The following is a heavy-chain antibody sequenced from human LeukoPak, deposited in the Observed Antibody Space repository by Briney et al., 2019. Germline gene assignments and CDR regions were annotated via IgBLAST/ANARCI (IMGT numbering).Heavy chain of an antibody. CDR1: GFTFSNSG. Sequence: GRSLRLSCAASGFTFSNSGMHWVRQAPGRGLEWVAVISCNGNNKYYADSVKGRFTISRDNSKNTLFLQMNSLRAEDTAVYYCAKDGGDYDGRGGIYYYYAMDVWGQGTTVTVSS. D-gene: IGHD3-22*01. CDR2: ISCNGNNK. CDR3: AKDGGDYDGRGGIYYYYAMDV. J-gene: IGHJ6*02. V-gene: IGHV3-30*18.